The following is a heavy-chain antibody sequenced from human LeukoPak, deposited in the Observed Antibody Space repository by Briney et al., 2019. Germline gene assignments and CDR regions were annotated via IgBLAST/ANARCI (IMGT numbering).Heavy chain of an antibody. V-gene: IGHV3-30*04. CDR2: ILYDGSNE. CDR1: GFTFSSYS. D-gene: IGHD5-18*01. Sequence: GALRLSCAASGFTFSSYSMHWVRQAPGKGLEWVTLILYDGSNEYYADSVKGRFTISRDNSKNTLYLRMNSLRAEDTAVYYCAKDSGYNYGHGFNYWGQGTLVTVSS. CDR3: AKDSGYNYGHGFNY. J-gene: IGHJ4*02.